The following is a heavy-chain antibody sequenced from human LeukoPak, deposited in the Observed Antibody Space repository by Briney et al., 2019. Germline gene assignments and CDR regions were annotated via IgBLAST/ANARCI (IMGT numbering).Heavy chain of an antibody. CDR3: ARDGVVLLWFGESPGAFDI. CDR2: IYTSGST. V-gene: IGHV4-61*02. D-gene: IGHD3-10*01. Sequence: SETLSLTCTVSGGSISSGSYYWSWIRQPAGKGLEWMGRIYTSGSTNYNPSLKSRVTISVDTSKNQFSLKLSSVTAADTAVYYCARDGVVLLWFGESPGAFDIWGQGTMVTVSS. J-gene: IGHJ3*02. CDR1: GGSISSGSYY.